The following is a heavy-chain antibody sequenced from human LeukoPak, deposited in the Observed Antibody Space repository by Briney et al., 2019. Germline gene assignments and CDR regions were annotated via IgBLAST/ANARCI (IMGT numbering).Heavy chain of an antibody. CDR1: GGSFSGYY. CDR2: INHSGST. D-gene: IGHD6-13*01. J-gene: IGHJ4*02. V-gene: IGHV4-34*01. Sequence: PSETLSLTCAVYGGSFSGYYWSWIRQPPGKGLEWIGEINHSGSTNYNPSLKGRVTISVDTSKNQFSLKLSSVTAADTAVYYCARDGGAAGTYYYWGQGTLVTVSS. CDR3: ARDGGAAGTYYY.